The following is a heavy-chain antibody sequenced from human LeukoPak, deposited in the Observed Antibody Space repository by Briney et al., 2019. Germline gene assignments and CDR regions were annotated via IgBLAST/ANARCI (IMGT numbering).Heavy chain of an antibody. CDR1: GYTFTSYD. CDR2: MNPNSGNT. V-gene: IGHV1-8*01. J-gene: IGHJ4*02. D-gene: IGHD4-17*01. Sequence: EASVKVSCKASGYTFTSYDINWVRQATGQGLEWMGWMNPNSGNTGYAQKFQGRVTMTRNTSISTAYMELSGLRSEDTAVYYCARGPADYGDLDYWGQGTLVTVSS. CDR3: ARGPADYGDLDY.